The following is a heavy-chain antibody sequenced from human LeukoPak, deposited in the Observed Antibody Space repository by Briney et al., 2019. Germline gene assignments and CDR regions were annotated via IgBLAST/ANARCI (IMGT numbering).Heavy chain of an antibody. Sequence: PSETLSLTCTVSGGSISSHYWSWIRQPPGKGLEWIGYIYYSGSTNYNPSLESRVTISVDTSKNQFSLKLSSVTAADTAVYYCARRRSLYYYYYYMDVWGKGTTVTVSS. CDR3: ARRRSLYYYYYYMDV. CDR1: GGSISSHY. D-gene: IGHD1-26*01. CDR2: IYYSGST. V-gene: IGHV4-59*11. J-gene: IGHJ6*03.